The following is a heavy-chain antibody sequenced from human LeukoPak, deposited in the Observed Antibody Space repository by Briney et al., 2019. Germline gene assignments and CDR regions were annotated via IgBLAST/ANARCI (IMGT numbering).Heavy chain of an antibody. CDR3: ARAIAPNLVGATSVYYYYYMDV. V-gene: IGHV3-7*01. CDR1: GFTFTTYW. D-gene: IGHD1-26*01. Sequence: GGSLRLSCAASGFTFTTYWMTWVRQAPGKGLEWVANINQDGTEKYYVDSVKGRFTISRDNAKNSLYLQMNSLRAEDTAVYYCARAIAPNLVGATSVYYYYYMDVWGKGTTVTVSS. CDR2: INQDGTEK. J-gene: IGHJ6*03.